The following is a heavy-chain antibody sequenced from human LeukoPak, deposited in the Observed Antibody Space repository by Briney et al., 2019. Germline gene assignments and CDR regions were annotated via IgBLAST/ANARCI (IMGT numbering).Heavy chain of an antibody. Sequence: GGSLRLSRAASGFTFSNAWMSWVRQAPGKGLEWVGRIKSKTDGGTTDYAAPVKGRFTISRDDSKNTLYLQMNSLKTEDTAVYYCTTVMRGISTFDPWGQGTLVTVSS. CDR1: GFTFSNAW. J-gene: IGHJ5*02. CDR2: IKSKTDGGTT. V-gene: IGHV3-15*01. CDR3: TTVMRGISTFDP. D-gene: IGHD3-16*01.